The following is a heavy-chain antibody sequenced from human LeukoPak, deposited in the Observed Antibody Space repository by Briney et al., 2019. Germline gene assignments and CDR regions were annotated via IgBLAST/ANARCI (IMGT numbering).Heavy chain of an antibody. D-gene: IGHD4-17*01. V-gene: IGHV3-30*18. J-gene: IGHJ4*02. CDR2: ISYDGSYK. CDR1: GFTFSSYG. CDR3: AKGRDGNYFDY. Sequence: WGSLRLSCAASGFTFSSYGMHWVRQAPGKGLEWVAVISYDGSYKYYADSVKGRFTISRDNSKNTLYLQMNSLRAEDTAVYYCAKGRDGNYFDYWGQGTLVTVSS.